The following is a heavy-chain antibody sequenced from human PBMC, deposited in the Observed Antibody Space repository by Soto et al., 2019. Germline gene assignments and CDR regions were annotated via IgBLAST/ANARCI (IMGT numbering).Heavy chain of an antibody. CDR3: AYSQWLVKYYFDY. CDR2: IYYSGST. D-gene: IGHD6-19*01. Sequence: SETLSLTCTVSGGSISSYYWSWIRQPAGKGLEWIGSIYYSGSTYYNPSLKSRVTISVDTSKNQFSLKLSSVTAADTAVYYCAYSQWLVKYYFDYWGQGTLVTVSS. J-gene: IGHJ4*02. V-gene: IGHV4-59*05. CDR1: GGSISSYY.